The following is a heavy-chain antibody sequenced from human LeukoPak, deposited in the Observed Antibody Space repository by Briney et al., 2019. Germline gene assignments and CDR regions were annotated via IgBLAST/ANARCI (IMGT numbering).Heavy chain of an antibody. CDR1: GYTFTSYG. V-gene: IGHV1-18*01. CDR3: ARRIAARPFRADDYYYYMDV. J-gene: IGHJ6*03. CDR2: ISAYNGNT. Sequence: ASVKVSCKASGYTFTSYGISWVRQAPGQGLEWMGWISAYNGNTNYAQKLQGRVTMTTDTSTSTAYMELRSLRSDDTAVYYCARRIAARPFRADDYYYYMDVWGKGTTVTVSS. D-gene: IGHD6-6*01.